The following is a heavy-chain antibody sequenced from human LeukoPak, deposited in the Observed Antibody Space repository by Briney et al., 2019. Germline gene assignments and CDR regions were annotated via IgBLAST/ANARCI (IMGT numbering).Heavy chain of an antibody. J-gene: IGHJ3*02. CDR1: GFTFSSYA. V-gene: IGHV3-23*01. D-gene: IGHD6-19*01. CDR2: ISGDGGNT. CDR3: ARARWAGAFDI. Sequence: GGSLRLSCAASGFTFSSYAMSWVRQAPGKGLEWVSAISGDGGNTYYADSVKGRFTISRDNSKNTLYLQMNSLRAEDTAVYYCARARWAGAFDIWGQGTMVTVSS.